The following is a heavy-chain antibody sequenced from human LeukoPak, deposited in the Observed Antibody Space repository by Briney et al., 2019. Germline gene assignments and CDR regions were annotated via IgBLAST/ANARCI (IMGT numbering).Heavy chain of an antibody. CDR3: ARDSGIAAADTYYYYYYMDV. V-gene: IGHV1-69*05. Sequence: SVKVSCTASGGTFTSYAISWVRQAPGQGLEWMGGIIPIFGTANYAQKFQGRVTITTDESTSTAYMELSSLRSEDTAVYYCARDSGIAAADTYYYYYYMDVWGKGTTVTVSS. J-gene: IGHJ6*03. CDR1: GGTFTSYA. CDR2: IIPIFGTA. D-gene: IGHD6-13*01.